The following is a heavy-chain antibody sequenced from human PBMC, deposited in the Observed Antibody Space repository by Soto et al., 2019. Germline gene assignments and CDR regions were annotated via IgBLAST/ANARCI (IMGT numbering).Heavy chain of an antibody. J-gene: IGHJ3*02. D-gene: IGHD6-6*01. Sequence: PGESLKISCKGSGYSFTSYWIGWVRQMPGKGLEWMGIIYPGDSDTRYSPSFQGQVTISADKSISTAYLQWSSLKASDTAMYYCARLLRHSSSEAPENAFDIWGQGTMVTVSS. V-gene: IGHV5-51*01. CDR1: GYSFTSYW. CDR3: ARLLRHSSSEAPENAFDI. CDR2: IYPGDSDT.